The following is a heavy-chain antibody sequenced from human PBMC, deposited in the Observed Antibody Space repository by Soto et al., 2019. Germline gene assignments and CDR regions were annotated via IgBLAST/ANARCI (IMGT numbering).Heavy chain of an antibody. Sequence: EVQLVESGGGLVQPGRSLRLSCAASGFTFDDYAMHWVRQAPGKGLEWVSGITWNSVGIGYADSVKGRFTISRDNAKNSLYLQMNSLTTEDTVLYYCAKGHYASGGDTFDYWGQGTLVTVSS. D-gene: IGHD3-10*01. CDR1: GFTFDDYA. J-gene: IGHJ4*02. V-gene: IGHV3-9*01. CDR3: AKGHYASGGDTFDY. CDR2: ITWNSVGI.